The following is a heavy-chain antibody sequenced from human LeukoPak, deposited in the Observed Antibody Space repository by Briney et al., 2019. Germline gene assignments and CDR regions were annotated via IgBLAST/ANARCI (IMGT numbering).Heavy chain of an antibody. J-gene: IGHJ5*02. CDR1: GGSFSGYY. CDR3: ARRMLWFGELLSYNWFDP. V-gene: IGHV4-34*01. CDR2: INHSGST. Sequence: SETLSLTCAVYGGSFSGYYWSWIRQPPGKGLEWIGEINHSGSTNYNPSLKSRVTISVDTSKNQFSLKLSSVTAADTAVYYCARRMLWFGELLSYNWFDPWGQGTLVTVSS. D-gene: IGHD3-10*01.